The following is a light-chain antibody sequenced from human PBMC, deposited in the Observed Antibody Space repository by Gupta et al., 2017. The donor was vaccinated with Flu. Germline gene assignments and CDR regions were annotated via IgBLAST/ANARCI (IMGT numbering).Light chain of an antibody. J-gene: IGKJ1*01. CDR2: QVS. V-gene: IGKV2-30*01. CDR1: QSLVYSDGNTY. CDR3: MQGSRWPWA. Sequence: VTLGHPASISCRSSQSLVYSDGNTYLHWFQQRLGQSPRRLIYQVSHRESGVPDRFSGSGSGTDFILKISRVEAEDVGVYYCMQGSRWPWAFGQGTKVEIK.